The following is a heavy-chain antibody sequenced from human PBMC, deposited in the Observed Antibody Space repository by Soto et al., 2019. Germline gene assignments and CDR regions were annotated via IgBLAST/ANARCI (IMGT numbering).Heavy chain of an antibody. CDR2: IIPMYGIA. V-gene: IGHV1-69*12. D-gene: IGHD2-8*01. CDR3: AGEVGGNGLNL. J-gene: IGHJ5*02. Sequence: QVQLVQSGAEVKKPGSSVRVSCRTSGGTFKKYGFSWVRQAPGQGLEWMGGIIPMYGIANYGQIFQGRLTITADESTDTVYMDLTSLQSEDTAVYYCAGEVGGNGLNLWGQGTQVTVSS. CDR1: GGTFKKYG.